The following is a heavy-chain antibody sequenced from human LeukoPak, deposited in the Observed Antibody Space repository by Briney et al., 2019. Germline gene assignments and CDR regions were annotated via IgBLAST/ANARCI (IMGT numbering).Heavy chain of an antibody. J-gene: IGHJ4*02. V-gene: IGHV3-11*01. CDR1: GFTVSSKY. D-gene: IGHD2-15*01. CDR2: ISSSGGTI. CDR3: ARAAVVASPFDY. Sequence: GGSLRLSCAASGFTVSSKYMSWIRQAPGKGLEWVSYISSSGGTIYYADSMKGRFTISRDNAKNSLFLQMNSLRAEDTAVYYCARAAVVASPFDYWGQGTLVTVSS.